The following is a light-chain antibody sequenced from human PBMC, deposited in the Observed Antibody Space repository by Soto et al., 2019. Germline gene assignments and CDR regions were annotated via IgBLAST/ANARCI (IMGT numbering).Light chain of an antibody. V-gene: IGKV1-5*03. CDR3: QQYNTNWT. CDR1: QTISGW. CDR2: QAS. J-gene: IGKJ1*01. Sequence: DLPMTQSPSTLAAFVGGRVTITFRASQTISGWLAWYQQKPGKAPKLLIYQASTLQSGVSSRFSGSGSGTEFTLTISSLQPDDFATYYCQQYNTNWTFGQGTKVDIK.